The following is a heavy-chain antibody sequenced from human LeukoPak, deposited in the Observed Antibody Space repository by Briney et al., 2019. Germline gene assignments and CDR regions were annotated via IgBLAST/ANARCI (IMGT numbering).Heavy chain of an antibody. CDR3: ARGQQQLAYYFDY. CDR1: GGTFSSYA. D-gene: IGHD6-13*01. J-gene: IGHJ4*02. V-gene: IGHV1-69*05. CDR2: IIPIFGTA. Sequence: SVTVSCKASGGTFSSYAISWVRQAPGQGLEWMGGIIPIFGTANYAQKFQGRVTITTDESTSTAYMELSSLRSEDTAVYYCARGQQQLAYYFDYWGQGTLVTVSS.